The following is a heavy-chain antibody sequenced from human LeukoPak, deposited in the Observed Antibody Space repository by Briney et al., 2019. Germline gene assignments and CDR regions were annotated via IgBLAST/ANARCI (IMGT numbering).Heavy chain of an antibody. Sequence: GGSLRLSCAASGFSFSSYAMSWVRQAPRKGLEWVSGISGSGGSTYYADSVKGRFTTSRDNSKNTLYLQMNSLRDEDTAVYHCAKVRSLNWFDPWGQGTLVTVSS. CDR2: ISGSGGST. CDR3: AKVRSLNWFDP. V-gene: IGHV3-23*01. CDR1: GFSFSSYA. J-gene: IGHJ5*02.